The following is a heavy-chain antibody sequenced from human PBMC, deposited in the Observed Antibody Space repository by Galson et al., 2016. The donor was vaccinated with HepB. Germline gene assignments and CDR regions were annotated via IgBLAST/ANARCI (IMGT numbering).Heavy chain of an antibody. CDR3: ARELVGRGWPKYYGLDV. CDR1: GFTFSHYT. CDR2: ISYDGTTK. Sequence: SLRLSCAASGFTFSHYTMHWVRQAPGKGLEWMALISYDGTTKLFADSVKGRVTVSRDNPKNTLYLEMNSVRPEDTGVYYCARELVGRGWPKYYGLDVWGQGTTVTVSS. V-gene: IGHV3-30-3*01. J-gene: IGHJ6*02. D-gene: IGHD6-19*01.